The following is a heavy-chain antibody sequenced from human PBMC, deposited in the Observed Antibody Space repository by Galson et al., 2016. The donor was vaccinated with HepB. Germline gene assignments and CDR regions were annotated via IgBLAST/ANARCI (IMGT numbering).Heavy chain of an antibody. V-gene: IGHV3-21*01. CDR3: ARERRVDTVMGDLQD. D-gene: IGHD5-18*01. CDR1: GFTFSDYK. CDR2: ITSRSYYI. J-gene: IGHJ4*02. Sequence: SLRLSCAASGFTFSDYKMNWVRQAPGKGLEWVSSITSRSYYIYYADSMKGRFTISRDNAKNSLYLQMNSLRAEDTAVYYCARERRVDTVMGDLQDWGQGTLVTVSS.